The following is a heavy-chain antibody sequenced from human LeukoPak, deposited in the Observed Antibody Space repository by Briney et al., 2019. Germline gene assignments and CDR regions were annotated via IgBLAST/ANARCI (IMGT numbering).Heavy chain of an antibody. Sequence: ASLEVSCKASGYTFSTYYMHWVRQAPGQGLEWVGIINPSGGTTTYAQKFQGRVTMTRDTSTSTVYMELRSLRIEDTAVYYCSRDLGGSYNDYWGQGTMVTVSS. CDR1: GYTFSTYY. D-gene: IGHD1-26*01. V-gene: IGHV1-46*01. J-gene: IGHJ4*02. CDR3: SRDLGGSYNDY. CDR2: INPSGGTT.